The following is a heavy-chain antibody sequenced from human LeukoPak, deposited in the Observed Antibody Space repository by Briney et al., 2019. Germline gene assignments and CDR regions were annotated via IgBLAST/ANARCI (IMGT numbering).Heavy chain of an antibody. CDR3: ARHRLVGDLIEAFDI. J-gene: IGHJ3*02. CDR1: GYSFVIYW. D-gene: IGHD3-10*01. V-gene: IGHV5-51*01. CDR2: IYPDDSDT. Sequence: GGALQISCKGSGYSFVIYWIGWVRQMPGKGLEGMGIIYPDDSDTKYSPSFQGQVTVSADKSISTAYLQWSSLKASDTAMYYCARHRLVGDLIEAFDIWGQGAMVTVSS.